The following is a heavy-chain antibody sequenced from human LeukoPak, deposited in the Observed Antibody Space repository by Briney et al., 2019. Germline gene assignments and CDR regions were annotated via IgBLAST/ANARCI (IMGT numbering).Heavy chain of an antibody. CDR3: AKARGSGYPARENFDY. Sequence: PGGSLRLSCAASGFIFSSYGIHWVRQAPGKGLEWVAIISYDESNDCYADSVKGRFTISRDNSKNTVYLQMNNLRAEDTAVYYCAKARGSGYPARENFDYWGQGTLVTVSS. D-gene: IGHD3-22*01. CDR2: ISYDESND. J-gene: IGHJ4*02. V-gene: IGHV3-30*18. CDR1: GFIFSSYG.